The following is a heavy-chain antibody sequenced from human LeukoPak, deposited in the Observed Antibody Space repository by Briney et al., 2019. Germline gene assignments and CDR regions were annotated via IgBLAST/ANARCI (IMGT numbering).Heavy chain of an antibody. CDR1: GFTFGDYA. J-gene: IGHJ6*04. D-gene: IGHD6-13*01. V-gene: IGHV3-49*04. CDR2: IRSKAYGGTT. CDR3: TRVRGTAAAGTFYYYGMDV. Sequence: GGSLRLSCTASGFTFGDYAMSWVRQAPGKGLEWVGFIRSKAYGGTTEYAASVKGRFTISRDDSKSIAYLQMNSLKTEDTAVYYCTRVRGTAAAGTFYYYGMDVWGKGTTVTVSS.